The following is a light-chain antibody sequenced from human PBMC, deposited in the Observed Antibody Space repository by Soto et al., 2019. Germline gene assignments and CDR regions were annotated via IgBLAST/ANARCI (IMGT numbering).Light chain of an antibody. V-gene: IGLV2-11*01. J-gene: IGLJ2*01. CDR2: DVS. CDR3: CSYAGSYTFVI. CDR1: SSDVGSYNY. Sequence: QSALTQPRSVSGSPGQSVTISCTGTSSDVGSYNYVSWYQQYPGKAPKLMISDVSERPSGVPDRFSGSKSGNTASLTISGLQAEDEANYYCCSYAGSYTFVIFGGGTKLTVL.